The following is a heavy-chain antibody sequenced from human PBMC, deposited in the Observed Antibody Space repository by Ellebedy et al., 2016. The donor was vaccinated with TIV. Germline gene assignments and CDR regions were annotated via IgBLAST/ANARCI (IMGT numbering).Heavy chain of an antibody. Sequence: ASVKVSCXGSGYTFTSYGISWVRQAPGQGLEWMGWISAYNGNRKYAQKLQGRVTMATDTSTSTAYMELRSLRSDDAAVYYCAKTEQWLGGGDYWGQGTLVTVSS. V-gene: IGHV1-18*01. CDR3: AKTEQWLGGGDY. D-gene: IGHD6-19*01. J-gene: IGHJ4*02. CDR1: GYTFTSYG. CDR2: ISAYNGNR.